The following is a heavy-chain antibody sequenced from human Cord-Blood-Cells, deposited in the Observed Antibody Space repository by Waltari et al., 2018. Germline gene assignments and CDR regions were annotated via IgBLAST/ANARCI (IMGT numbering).Heavy chain of an antibody. CDR3: ARVLTMSPEDY. CDR2: INHSGST. J-gene: IGHJ4*02. V-gene: IGHV4-34*01. Sequence: QVQLQQWGAGLLKPSETLSLTCAVYGRSFSGYYWSWIRQPPGKGLEWIEEINHSGSTNDNPSLKSRVTISVDTSKNQFSLKLSSVTAADTAVYYCARVLTMSPEDYWGQGTLVTVSS. D-gene: IGHD3-9*01. CDR1: GRSFSGYY.